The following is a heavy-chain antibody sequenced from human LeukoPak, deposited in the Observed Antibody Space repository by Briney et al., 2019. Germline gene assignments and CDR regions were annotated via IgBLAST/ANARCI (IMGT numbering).Heavy chain of an antibody. J-gene: IGHJ3*02. Sequence: SETLSLTCAVCGGSFSGYYWSWIRQPPGKGLEWIGYIYYSGSTNYNPSLKSRVTISVDTSKNQFSLKLSSVTAADTAVYYCARNGDYVPAGYDAFDIWGQGTMVTVSS. CDR2: IYYSGST. CDR1: GGSFSGYY. CDR3: ARNGDYVPAGYDAFDI. D-gene: IGHD4-17*01. V-gene: IGHV4-59*01.